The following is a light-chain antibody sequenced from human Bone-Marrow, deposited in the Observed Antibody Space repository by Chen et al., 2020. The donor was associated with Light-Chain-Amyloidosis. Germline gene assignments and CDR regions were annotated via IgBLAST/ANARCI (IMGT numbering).Light chain of an antibody. V-gene: IGLV2-14*01. CDR1: SSDVGGDNH. Sequence: QSALTQPASVSGSPGQSITISCTGTSSDVGGDNHVSWYQQHPDKAPKLMIYEVTNRPSWVPDRFSGSQADNTASLTISGLQTEDEADYCCSSYTITNTLVFGSGTRVTVL. J-gene: IGLJ1*01. CDR2: EVT. CDR3: SSYTITNTLV.